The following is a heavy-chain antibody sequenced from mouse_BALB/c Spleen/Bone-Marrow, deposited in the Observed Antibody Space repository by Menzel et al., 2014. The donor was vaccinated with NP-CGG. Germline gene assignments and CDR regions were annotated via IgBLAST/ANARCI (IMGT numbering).Heavy chain of an antibody. J-gene: IGHJ4*01. Sequence: VQLQQSGAELVKPGASVKLSCTASGFNIKDTYMHWVKQRPEQGLEWIGRIDPANGNTKYDPKFQGKATITADTSSNTSYLQLGSLTSEDTAVYDCSRLGNYGPSYAMDYWGQGTSVTVSS. CDR3: SRLGNYGPSYAMDY. CDR1: GFNIKDTY. D-gene: IGHD2-1*01. CDR2: IDPANGNT. V-gene: IGHV14-3*02.